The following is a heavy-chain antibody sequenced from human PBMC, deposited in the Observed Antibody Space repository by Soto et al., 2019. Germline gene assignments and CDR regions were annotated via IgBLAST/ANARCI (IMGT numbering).Heavy chain of an antibody. Sequence: QVQLQESGPGLVKASQTLSLTCTVSGGSISGGRYYWSWIRQHPGKGLEWIGNIHYSGTTHYNPSLKSRVTIAIDTSKHNFSLKLRSVTAADTAVYFCARGGGVIAPVDFWGQGTLVTVSS. CDR2: IHYSGTT. V-gene: IGHV4-31*03. CDR1: GGSISGGRYY. CDR3: ARGGGVIAPVDF. J-gene: IGHJ4*02. D-gene: IGHD3-16*02.